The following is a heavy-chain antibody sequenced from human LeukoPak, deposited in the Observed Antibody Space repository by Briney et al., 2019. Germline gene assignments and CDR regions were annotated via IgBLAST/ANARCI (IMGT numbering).Heavy chain of an antibody. Sequence: ASVKVSCKASGYTFTSYDINWVRQATGQGLEWMGWMNPNSGNTGYAQKFQGRVTMTRNTSINTAYMELSSLRSEDTAVYYCARGVVRGVIPYYYYYYMDVWGKGTTVTVSS. CDR1: GYTFTSYD. D-gene: IGHD3-10*01. V-gene: IGHV1-8*01. CDR2: MNPNSGNT. J-gene: IGHJ6*03. CDR3: ARGVVRGVIPYYYYYYMDV.